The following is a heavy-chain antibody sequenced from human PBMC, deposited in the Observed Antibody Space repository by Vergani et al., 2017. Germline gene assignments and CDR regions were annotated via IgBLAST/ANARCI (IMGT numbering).Heavy chain of an antibody. D-gene: IGHD3-3*01. J-gene: IGHJ6*03. CDR1: GFTFSDHY. V-gene: IGHV3-72*01. Sequence: EVQLVESGGGLVQPGGSLRLSCAASGFTFSDHYMDWVRQAPGKGLEWVGRTRNKANSYTTEYAASVKGRFTISRDDSKNSLYLQMNSLKTEDTAVYYCAKDHYDLWKSYYYMDVWGKGTTVTVSS. CDR3: AKDHYDLWKSYYYMDV. CDR2: TRNKANSYTT.